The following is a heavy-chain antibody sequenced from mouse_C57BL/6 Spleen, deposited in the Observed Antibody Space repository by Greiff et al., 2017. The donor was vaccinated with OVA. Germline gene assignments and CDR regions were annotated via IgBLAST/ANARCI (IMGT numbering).Heavy chain of an antibody. CDR3: ARREDFDY. CDR2: IDPSDSET. V-gene: IGHV1-52*01. CDR1: GYTFTSYW. Sequence: VQLQQPGAELVRPGSSVKLSCKASGYTFTSYWMHWVKQRPIQGLEWIGNIDPSDSETHYNQKFKDKATLTVDKSSSTAYMQLSSLTSEDAAVYYCARREDFDYWGQGTTLTVSS. J-gene: IGHJ2*01.